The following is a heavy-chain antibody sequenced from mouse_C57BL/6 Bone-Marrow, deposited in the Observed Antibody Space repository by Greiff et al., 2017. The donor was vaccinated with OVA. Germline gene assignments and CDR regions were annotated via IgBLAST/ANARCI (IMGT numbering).Heavy chain of an antibody. D-gene: IGHD1-1*01. V-gene: IGHV1-64*01. CDR2: IHPNSGST. J-gene: IGHJ3*01. CDR1: GYTFTSYW. CDR3: ASPYYYVSSYRWFAY. Sequence: QVQLQQPGAELVKPGASVKLSCKASGYTFTSYWMHWVKQRPGQGLEWIGMIHPNSGSTNYNEKFKSKATMTVDKSSSTAYMQLISLTSEDSSVYYCASPYYYVSSYRWFAYWGQGTLVTVSA.